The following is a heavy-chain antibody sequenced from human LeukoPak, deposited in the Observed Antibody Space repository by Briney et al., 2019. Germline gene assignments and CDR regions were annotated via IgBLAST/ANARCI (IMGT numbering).Heavy chain of an antibody. CDR3: AYQLLPK. Sequence: PGGSLRLSCAASGFTFSDYWMHWVRQAPGRGLVWVSRINPDGSDIIYADSVKGRFTISRDNAKNTLYLQMNSLRAEDTAVYYCAYQLLPKWSQGTLVTVSS. CDR1: GFTFSDYW. J-gene: IGHJ4*02. CDR2: INPDGSDI. V-gene: IGHV3-74*01. D-gene: IGHD2-2*01.